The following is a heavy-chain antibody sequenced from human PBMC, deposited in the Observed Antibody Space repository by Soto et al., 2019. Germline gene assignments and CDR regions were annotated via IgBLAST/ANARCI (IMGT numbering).Heavy chain of an antibody. Sequence: SETLSLTCAVSGDSISSVNWWSWVRQSPGQGLEWIGDIYHTGITNYNPSLQSRVTISVDKSKNEFSLNLTSVTAADTAVYYCASSSLYGMDVWGQGTTVTVSS. J-gene: IGHJ6*02. CDR3: ASSSLYGMDV. V-gene: IGHV4-4*02. CDR1: GDSISSVNW. CDR2: IYHTGIT.